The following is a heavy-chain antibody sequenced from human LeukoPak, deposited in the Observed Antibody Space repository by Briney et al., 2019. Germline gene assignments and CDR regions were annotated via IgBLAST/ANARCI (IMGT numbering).Heavy chain of an antibody. Sequence: SQTLSLTCAVSGGSISSGGYSWSWIRQPPGKGLEWIGYIYRSGSTYYNPSLKSRVTISVDRSKNQFSLKLSSVTAADTAVYYCARGPHDYGDYYFDYWGQGTLVTVSS. D-gene: IGHD4-17*01. CDR2: IYRSGST. J-gene: IGHJ4*02. CDR1: GGSISSGGYS. V-gene: IGHV4-30-2*01. CDR3: ARGPHDYGDYYFDY.